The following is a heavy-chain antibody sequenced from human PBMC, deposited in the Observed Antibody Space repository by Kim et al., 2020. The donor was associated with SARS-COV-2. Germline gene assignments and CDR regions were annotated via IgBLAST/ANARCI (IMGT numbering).Heavy chain of an antibody. CDR1: GGSISSYY. CDR2: IYYSGSI. V-gene: IGHV4-59*01. Sequence: SETLSLTCTVSGGSISSYYWSWIRQPPGKGLEWIGYIYYSGSINYNPSLKSRVTISVDTSKNQFSLKLSSATAADTAVYCCARGFDYWGQGTLVTVSS. CDR3: ARGFDY. J-gene: IGHJ4*02.